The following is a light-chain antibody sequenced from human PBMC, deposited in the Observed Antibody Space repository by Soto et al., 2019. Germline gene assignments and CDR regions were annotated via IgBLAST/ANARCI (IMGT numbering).Light chain of an antibody. Sequence: EIVLTQSPGTLSLSPGERATLFCRASQSVGNNFLAWYQQKPGQAPTLLIYDASSRASGLPDRFSGSGSETDFTLTINSLEPEDFAVYYCQQRNSWPLTFGGGTTVEIK. V-gene: IGKV3D-20*02. CDR1: QSVGNNF. CDR2: DAS. J-gene: IGKJ4*01. CDR3: QQRNSWPLT.